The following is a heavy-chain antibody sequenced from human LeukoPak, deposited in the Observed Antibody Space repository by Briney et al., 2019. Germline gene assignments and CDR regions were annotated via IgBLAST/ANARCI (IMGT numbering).Heavy chain of an antibody. CDR3: AAQYSGYVRLDY. J-gene: IGHJ4*02. D-gene: IGHD5-12*01. Sequence: PSETLSLTCAVYGGSFSGYYWSWIRQPPGKGLEWIGEISHSGSTNYNPSLKSRVTISVDTSKNQFSLKLSSVTAADTAVYYCAAQYSGYVRLDYWGQETLVTVSS. V-gene: IGHV4-34*01. CDR1: GGSFSGYY. CDR2: ISHSGST.